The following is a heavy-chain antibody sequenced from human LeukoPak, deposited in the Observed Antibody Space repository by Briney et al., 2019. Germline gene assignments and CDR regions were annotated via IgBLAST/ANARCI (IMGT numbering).Heavy chain of an antibody. CDR2: ISGSGGST. CDR3: AKDQGGYCSSTSCYAPPGDY. J-gene: IGHJ4*02. Sequence: PGGSLRLSCAASGFTFSSYAMSWVRQAPGKGLEWVSAISGSGGSTYYADSVKGRFTISRDNSKNTLYLQMNSLRAEDTAVYYCAKDQGGYCSSTSCYAPPGDYWGQGTLVTVSA. V-gene: IGHV3-23*01. CDR1: GFTFSSYA. D-gene: IGHD2-2*01.